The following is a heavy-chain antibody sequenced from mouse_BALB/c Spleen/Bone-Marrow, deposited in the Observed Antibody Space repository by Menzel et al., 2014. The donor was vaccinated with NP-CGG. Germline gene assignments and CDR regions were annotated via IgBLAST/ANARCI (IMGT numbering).Heavy chain of an antibody. J-gene: IGHJ3*01. CDR2: IFPVNADT. D-gene: IGHD1-1*01. CDR1: GYVFTDYW. V-gene: IGHV1-80*01. CDR3: ARFATGSFAY. Sequence: VKLVESGAELVRPGSSVKISCKASGYVFTDYWMNWLRQRPGQGLEWIGQIFPVNADTNYKANFKDKVTLTADKSSTTAYMQLNSLTSEDSAVYFCARFATGSFAYWGQGTLVTASA.